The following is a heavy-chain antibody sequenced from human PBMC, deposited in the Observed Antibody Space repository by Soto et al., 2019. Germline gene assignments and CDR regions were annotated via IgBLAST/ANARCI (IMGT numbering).Heavy chain of an antibody. CDR2: IPQDGVDG. Sequence: GGSLRLSCEVSGFTFSMYSMSWVRQSPGKGLEWVAKIPQDGVDGHYADSVKGRFTISRDNGKNSLYLQLNNLRAEDTAVYYCARDHLILPAHDFFYGSDVWGRGATVTVS. D-gene: IGHD2-21*02. J-gene: IGHJ6*02. CDR1: GFTFSMYS. V-gene: IGHV3-7*03. CDR3: ARDHLILPAHDFFYGSDV.